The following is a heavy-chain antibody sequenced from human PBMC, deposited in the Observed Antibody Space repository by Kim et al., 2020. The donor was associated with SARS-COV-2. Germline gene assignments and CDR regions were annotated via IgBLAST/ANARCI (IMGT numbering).Heavy chain of an antibody. D-gene: IGHD3-22*01. V-gene: IGHV4-4*02. Sequence: SETLSLTCAVSGGSISSSNWWSWVRQPPGKGLEWIGEIYHSGSTNYNPSLKSRVTISVDKSKNQFSLKLISVTAADTAVYYCARLGTHYDSSGYYGLDYWGQGTLVTVSS. CDR3: ARLGTHYDSSGYYGLDY. J-gene: IGHJ4*02. CDR2: IYHSGST. CDR1: GGSISSSNW.